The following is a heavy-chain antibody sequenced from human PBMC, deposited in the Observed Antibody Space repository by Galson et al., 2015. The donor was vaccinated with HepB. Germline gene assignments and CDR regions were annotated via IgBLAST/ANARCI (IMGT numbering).Heavy chain of an antibody. CDR2: INYSGST. J-gene: IGHJ5*02. D-gene: IGHD3-3*01. CDR3: ARHKSVEDWLDP. Sequence: TLSLTCTVSGGSISSSGYFWAWIRQPPGKGLEWIGTINYSGSTYYNPSLRSRVSLSVDTSKNQFSLKLSSVTAADTAVFYCARHKSVEDWLDPWGQGTLDTVSS. CDR1: GGSISSSGYF. V-gene: IGHV4-39*01.